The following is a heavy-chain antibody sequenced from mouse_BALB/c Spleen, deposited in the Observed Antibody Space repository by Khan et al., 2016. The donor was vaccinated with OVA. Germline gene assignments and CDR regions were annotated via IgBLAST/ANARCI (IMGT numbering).Heavy chain of an antibody. CDR1: GYTFTTYW. V-gene: IGHV1-7*01. Sequence: QVQLKQSGAELAKPWPSVKLSCKASGYTFTTYWMHWVKQRPGQGMEWIGYINTSSGYTDYNEKFKERATLSADKSSSTAYMQLSSLTSEDSAVYYCTRDRIDYWGQGTTLTVSS. CDR2: INTSSGYT. CDR3: TRDRIDY. J-gene: IGHJ2*01.